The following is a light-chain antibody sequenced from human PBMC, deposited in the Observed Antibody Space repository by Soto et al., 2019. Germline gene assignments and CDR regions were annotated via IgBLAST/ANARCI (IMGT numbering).Light chain of an antibody. CDR2: AAS. Sequence: DIQMTQSPSSLSASAGDRVTITCRASESVTNFLNWYQQKPGKAPHLLIFAASSLESGVPSRFSGSGFGTDCTLTISSLQPEDFATYYCQQSSTLPYTFGQGTRLEIQ. V-gene: IGKV1-39*01. CDR1: ESVTNF. J-gene: IGKJ2*01. CDR3: QQSSTLPYT.